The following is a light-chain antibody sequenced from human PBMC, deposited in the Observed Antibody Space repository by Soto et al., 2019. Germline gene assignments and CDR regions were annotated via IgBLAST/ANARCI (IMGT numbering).Light chain of an antibody. CDR2: GAS. Sequence: VLTQSQCTLSLSPAERAVLSCSAIQSISSAYLAWYQQKPGQAPRLLIYGASTRATGVPARFSGSGSGTDFTLTISSLQSGDFAVYYCQQYNNWPPITFGQGTRLEIK. CDR1: QSISSAY. V-gene: IGKV3-15*01. CDR3: QQYNNWPPIT. J-gene: IGKJ5*01.